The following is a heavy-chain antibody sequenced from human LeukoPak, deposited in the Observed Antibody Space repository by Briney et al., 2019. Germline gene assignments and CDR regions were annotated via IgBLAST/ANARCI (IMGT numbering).Heavy chain of an antibody. Sequence: PGGSLRLSCAASGFTFDDYGMSWVRQAPGKGLEWVSGINWNGGSTGYADVVKGRFTISRDNAKNSLYLQMNSLRAKDTAVYYCARENYDFWSGYYGTGGPLLRYFDWLKGGYYYYYMDVWGKGTTVTVSS. D-gene: IGHD3-3*01. J-gene: IGHJ6*03. CDR2: INWNGGST. CDR3: ARENYDFWSGYYGTGGPLLRYFDWLKGGYYYYYMDV. V-gene: IGHV3-20*04. CDR1: GFTFDDYG.